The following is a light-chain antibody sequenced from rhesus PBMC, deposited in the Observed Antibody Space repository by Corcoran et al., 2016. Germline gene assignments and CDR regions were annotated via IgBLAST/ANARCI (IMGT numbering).Light chain of an antibody. V-gene: IGKV1-18*01. CDR1: QGISRW. Sequence: DIQMTQSPSSLSASVGDKVTITCRASQGISRWLAWYQQKPGTAPDLLIYDASSLQSGVPSRFSGSGEGTDYTLTISILQPEDFATYYCQQGYSPPYSFGQGTKVEIK. J-gene: IGKJ2*01. CDR3: QQGYSPPYS. CDR2: DAS.